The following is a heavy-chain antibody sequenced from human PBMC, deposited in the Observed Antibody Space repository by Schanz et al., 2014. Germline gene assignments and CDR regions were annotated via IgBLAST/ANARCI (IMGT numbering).Heavy chain of an antibody. Sequence: QVQLVQSGAEVQKPGSSVKVSCKASGGTFSSYAFSWVRQAPGQGLEWMGKIIPILGMENYAQKFQGRVTIPADISTRTAYMDLSSLRSDDTAVYYCARDIQYHYDTSGPVGAFDIWGQGTVVTVSS. J-gene: IGHJ3*02. CDR3: ARDIQYHYDTSGPVGAFDI. D-gene: IGHD3-22*01. V-gene: IGHV1-69*04. CDR1: GGTFSSYA. CDR2: IIPILGME.